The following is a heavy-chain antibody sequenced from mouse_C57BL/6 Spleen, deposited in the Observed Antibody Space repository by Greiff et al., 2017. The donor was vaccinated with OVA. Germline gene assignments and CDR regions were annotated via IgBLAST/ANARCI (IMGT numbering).Heavy chain of an antibody. CDR2: INPSSGYT. CDR1: GYTFTSYT. D-gene: IGHD2-3*01. V-gene: IGHV1-4*01. J-gene: IGHJ2*01. CDR3: ARFDGYYFDY. Sequence: VNLVESGAELARPGASVKMSCKASGYTFTSYTMHWVKQRPGQGLEWIGYINPSSGYTKYNQKFKDKATLTADKSSSTAYMQLSSLTSEDSAVYYCARFDGYYFDYWGQGTTLTVSS.